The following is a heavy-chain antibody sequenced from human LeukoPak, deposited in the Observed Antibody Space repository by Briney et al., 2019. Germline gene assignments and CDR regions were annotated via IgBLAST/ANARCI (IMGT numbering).Heavy chain of an antibody. J-gene: IGHJ2*01. Sequence: GRSLRLSCAASGFTFSSYAMHWVRQAPGKGLEWVAVISYDGSNKYYADSVKGRFTISRDNSKNTLYLQMNSLRAEDTAVYYCARGRGPWAMVRGAKLAYWYFDLWGRGTLVTVSS. V-gene: IGHV3-30*04. CDR3: ARGRGPWAMVRGAKLAYWYFDL. CDR1: GFTFSSYA. D-gene: IGHD3-10*01. CDR2: ISYDGSNK.